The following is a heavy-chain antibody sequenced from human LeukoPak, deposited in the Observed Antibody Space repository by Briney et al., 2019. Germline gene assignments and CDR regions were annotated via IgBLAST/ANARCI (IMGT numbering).Heavy chain of an antibody. D-gene: IGHD3-22*01. CDR1: GYRFTSYW. J-gene: IGHJ4*02. Sequence: GGSLKISFQGSGYRFTSYWIGWVRPVPGKGLGWMGIIYPGDSDTRYSPSFQGQVTISADKSISTAYLQWSSLKASDTAMYYCARQKGGDSSGYYQDYWGQGTLVTVSS. V-gene: IGHV5-51*01. CDR2: IYPGDSDT. CDR3: ARQKGGDSSGYYQDY.